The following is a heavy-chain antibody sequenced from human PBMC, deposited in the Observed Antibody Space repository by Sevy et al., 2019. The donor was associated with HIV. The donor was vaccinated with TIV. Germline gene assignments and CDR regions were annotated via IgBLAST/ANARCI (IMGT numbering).Heavy chain of an antibody. Sequence: SETLSLTCTVSGGSISSYYWSWIRQPPGKGLEWIGYIYYSGSTNYNPSLKSRVTISVDTCKNQFSLKLSSVTAADTAVYYCARGTPTTGGRGYYYGMDVWGQGTTVTVSS. D-gene: IGHD4-4*01. CDR3: ARGTPTTGGRGYYYGMDV. CDR2: IYYSGST. J-gene: IGHJ6*02. CDR1: GGSISSYY. V-gene: IGHV4-59*01.